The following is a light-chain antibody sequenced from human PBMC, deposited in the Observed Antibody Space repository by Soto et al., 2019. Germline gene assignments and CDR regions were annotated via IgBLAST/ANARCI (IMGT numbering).Light chain of an antibody. J-gene: IGKJ5*01. CDR2: GAS. CDR3: QYYSSSLSIT. CDR1: QSVRSTY. Sequence: EIVLTQSPGILSLSPGERATLSCRASQSVRSTYLAWYQQKPGQAPRLLIHGASSRATGIPDRFSGSGSGTDFPLTISRLEREDFAVYYCQYYSSSLSITFGQGTRLDIK. V-gene: IGKV3-20*01.